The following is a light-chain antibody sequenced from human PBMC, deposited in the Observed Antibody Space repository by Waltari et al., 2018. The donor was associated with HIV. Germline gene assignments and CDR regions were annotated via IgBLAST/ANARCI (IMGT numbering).Light chain of an antibody. Sequence: QSVLSQPPSASGTPGQRVTISYSGSSSNIGSNTVTWYQQLPGTAPTLLIFNNNERPSGVSDRFSGSRSGTSASLAISGLQSEDEGDYYCASWDDSLNGYLVFGGGTKLTVL. CDR3: ASWDDSLNGYLV. V-gene: IGLV1-44*01. CDR2: NNN. J-gene: IGLJ2*01. CDR1: SSNIGSNT.